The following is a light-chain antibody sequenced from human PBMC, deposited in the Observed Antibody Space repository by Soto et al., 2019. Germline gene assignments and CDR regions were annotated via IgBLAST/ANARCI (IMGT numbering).Light chain of an antibody. J-gene: IGKJ5*01. Sequence: DIVMTQSPDSLAVSLGEGATINCKSSQSVLYSSNNQNYLAWYQQKPGQPPKLLIYWASTRESGVPDRFSGSGSGTDFTVTISSLQAEDVAVYYCQQYYSPPITCGQGTRLEIK. V-gene: IGKV4-1*01. CDR2: WAS. CDR1: QSVLYSSNNQNY. CDR3: QQYYSPPIT.